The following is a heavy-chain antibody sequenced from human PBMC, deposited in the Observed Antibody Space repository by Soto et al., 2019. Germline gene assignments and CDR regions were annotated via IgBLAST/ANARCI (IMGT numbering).Heavy chain of an antibody. Sequence: EGSLRLSCAASGFTFSNAWMNWVRQAPGKGLEWVGRIKSKTDGGTTDYAAPVKGRFTISRDDSKNTLYLQMNSLKTEDTAVYYCTTTFLEGSDMITFGGVIPDYYYYGMDVWGQGTTVTVSS. CDR1: GFTFSNAW. CDR2: IKSKTDGGTT. J-gene: IGHJ6*02. D-gene: IGHD3-16*02. CDR3: TTTFLEGSDMITFGGVIPDYYYYGMDV. V-gene: IGHV3-15*07.